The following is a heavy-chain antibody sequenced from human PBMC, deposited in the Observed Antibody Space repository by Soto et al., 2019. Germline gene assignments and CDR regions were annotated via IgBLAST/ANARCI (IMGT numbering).Heavy chain of an antibody. Sequence: EERLVQSGGGLVQPGGSVRLSCAASGFSVVGNYMSWVRQAPGKGLELVSLIYSGGNPFYADSMKGRFTLSRDNSNNMLYLQMDSLRAEDTAVYYCARGPNSDCWGQGTLVIVSS. D-gene: IGHD2-21*01. CDR3: ARGPNSDC. V-gene: IGHV3-53*01. CDR1: GFSVVGNY. J-gene: IGHJ4*02. CDR2: IYSGGNP.